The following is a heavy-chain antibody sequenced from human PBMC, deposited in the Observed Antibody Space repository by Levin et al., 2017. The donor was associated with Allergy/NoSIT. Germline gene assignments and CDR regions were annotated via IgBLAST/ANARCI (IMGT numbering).Heavy chain of an antibody. V-gene: IGHV3-11*01. CDR1: GFTFSDYY. CDR2: ISSSGSTI. D-gene: IGHD6-6*01. J-gene: IGHJ6*02. Sequence: LSLTCAASGFTFSDYYMSWIRQAPGKGLEWVSYISSSGSTIYYADSVKGRFTISRDNAKNSLYLQMNSLRAEDTAVYYCATSSSSSDYYYGMDVWGQGTTVTVSS. CDR3: ATSSSSSDYYYGMDV.